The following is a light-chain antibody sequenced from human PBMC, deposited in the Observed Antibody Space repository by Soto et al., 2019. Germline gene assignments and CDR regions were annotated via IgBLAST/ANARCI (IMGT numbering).Light chain of an antibody. J-gene: IGKJ1*01. V-gene: IGKV1-12*01. CDR1: QGVSRW. CDR2: AAS. Sequence: IQMTQSPSSVPASVGDRVTITCRASQGVSRWLAWYQQKPGRAPKLLIYAASSLQTGIPARFSGSGSGTEFTLTINSLQSEDFAVYYCQQYNNWPRTLGQGTRWIS. CDR3: QQYNNWPRT.